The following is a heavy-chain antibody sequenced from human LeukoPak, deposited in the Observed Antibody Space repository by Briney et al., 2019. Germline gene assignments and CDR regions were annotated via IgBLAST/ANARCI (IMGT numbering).Heavy chain of an antibody. CDR1: GGTFSSYA. J-gene: IGHJ6*03. Sequence: GASVKLSCKASGGTFSSYAISWVRQAPGQGLEWMGGIIPIFGTANYAQKFQGRVTITADESTSTAYMELSSLRSEDTAVYYCASREEDIVVVPAAIYYYYYYMDVWGKGTTVTVSS. CDR3: ASREEDIVVVPAAIYYYYYYMDV. D-gene: IGHD2-2*01. V-gene: IGHV1-69*01. CDR2: IIPIFGTA.